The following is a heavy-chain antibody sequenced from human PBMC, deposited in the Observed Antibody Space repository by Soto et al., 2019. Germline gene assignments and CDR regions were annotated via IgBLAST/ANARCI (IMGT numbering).Heavy chain of an antibody. CDR1: GCSISSGGYY. J-gene: IGHJ5*02. Sequence: QVQLQESGPGLVKPSQTLSLTCTVSGCSISSGGYYWSWIRQHPGKGLEWIGYIYHSGTTYYNPSLKGRVTLSVDTSKNQFSLKLTSVTAADTAVYYCARVRGNQLLWWFDPWGQGTLVTVSS. V-gene: IGHV4-31*03. D-gene: IGHD2-2*01. CDR2: IYHSGTT. CDR3: ARVRGNQLLWWFDP.